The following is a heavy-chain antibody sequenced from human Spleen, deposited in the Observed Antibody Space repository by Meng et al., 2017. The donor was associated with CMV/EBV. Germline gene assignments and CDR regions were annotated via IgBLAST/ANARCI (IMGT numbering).Heavy chain of an antibody. CDR1: GFTFSSYA. CDR2: ISYDGSNK. CDR3: VRVGLGDYPDMTYYFDY. V-gene: IGHV3-30-3*01. J-gene: IGHJ4*02. D-gene: IGHD4-17*01. Sequence: GESLKISCAASGFTFSSYAMHWVRQAPGKGLEWVAVISYDGSNKYYADSVKGRFTISRDNSKNTLYLQMNSLRAEDTAVYYCVRVGLGDYPDMTYYFDYWGQGTLVTVSS.